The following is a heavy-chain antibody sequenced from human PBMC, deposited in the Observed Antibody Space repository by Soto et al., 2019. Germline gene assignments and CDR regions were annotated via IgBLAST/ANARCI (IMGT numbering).Heavy chain of an antibody. CDR2: LYDVDGS. V-gene: IGHV3-53*01. Sequence: DVQLVESGGGLMQPGESLRLSCAASGLTVSGKKYVAVGRQAPGKGLEWVSALYDVDGSFYSDSVKGRFTTSSDSSKTTVYLHMNDLRHADTAVYACATWHEREHAYDVWGQGTTVTVSS. CDR1: GLTVSGKKY. J-gene: IGHJ3*01. D-gene: IGHD1-1*01. CDR3: ATWHEREHAYDV.